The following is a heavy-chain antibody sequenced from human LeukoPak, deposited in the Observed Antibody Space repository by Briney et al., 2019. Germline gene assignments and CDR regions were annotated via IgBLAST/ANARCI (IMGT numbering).Heavy chain of an antibody. CDR3: ARGSIAVHWFDP. CDR2: IYYSGST. CDR1: GGSISSGGYY. D-gene: IGHD6-19*01. Sequence: LSLTCTVSGGSISSGGYYWSWIRQHPGKGLEWIGYIYYSGSTYYNPSLKSRVTISVDTSKNQFSLKLSSVTAADTAVYYCARGSIAVHWFDPWGQGTLVTVSS. V-gene: IGHV4-31*03. J-gene: IGHJ5*02.